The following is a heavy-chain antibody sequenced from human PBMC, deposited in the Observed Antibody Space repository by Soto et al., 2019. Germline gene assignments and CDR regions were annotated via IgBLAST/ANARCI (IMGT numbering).Heavy chain of an antibody. V-gene: IGHV4-34*01. J-gene: IGHJ4*02. CDR2: INHSGST. CDR1: GGSFSGYY. D-gene: IGHD2-15*01. Sequence: QVQLQQWGAGLLKPSETLSLTCAVYGGSFSGYYWSWIRQPPGKGLEWIGEINHSGSTNYNPSLNSRVTISVDPSKNQFSLKLSSVTAADTAVYYCARGQGYGYCSGGSCYLFGYWGQGTLVTVSS. CDR3: ARGQGYGYCSGGSCYLFGY.